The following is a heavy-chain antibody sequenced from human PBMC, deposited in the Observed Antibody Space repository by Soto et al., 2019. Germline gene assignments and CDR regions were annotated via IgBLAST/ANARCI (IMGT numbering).Heavy chain of an antibody. J-gene: IGHJ6*02. Sequence: QVQLVQSGAEVKKPGASVKVSCKASGYTFTGYYMHWVRQAPGQGLEWMGWINPNSGGTNYAQKLQGWVTMTRDTSISTAYMELSRLRSDDTAVYYCARGELLGPYGMDVWGQGTTVTVSS. D-gene: IGHD1-26*01. V-gene: IGHV1-2*04. CDR2: INPNSGGT. CDR1: GYTFTGYY. CDR3: ARGELLGPYGMDV.